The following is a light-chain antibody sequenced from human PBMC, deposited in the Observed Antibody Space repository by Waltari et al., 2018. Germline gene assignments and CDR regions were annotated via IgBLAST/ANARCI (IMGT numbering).Light chain of an antibody. V-gene: IGLV1-44*01. Sequence: SVLTQPPSASGAPGQTVAISCSGRASNIDRHVVTWYQQFPGTAPKLLIYSNDQRPSGVPGRFSGSKSGTSASLAISGLQSEDEAHYYCAAWDDSINGPAFGGGTKLTVL. J-gene: IGLJ3*02. CDR3: AAWDDSINGPA. CDR2: SND. CDR1: ASNIDRHV.